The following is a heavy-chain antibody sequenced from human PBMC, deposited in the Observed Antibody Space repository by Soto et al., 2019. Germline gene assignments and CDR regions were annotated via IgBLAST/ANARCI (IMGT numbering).Heavy chain of an antibody. CDR3: ARARLDDFGDRIAAAGTFDY. D-gene: IGHD6-13*01. CDR1: GGSFSGYY. Sequence: SETRSLTCAVYGGSFSGYYWSWIRQPPGKGLEWIGEINHSGSTNYNPSLKSRVTISVDTSKNQFSLKLSSVTAADTAVYYCARARLDDFGDRIAAAGTFDYWGQGTLVTVSS. CDR2: INHSGST. J-gene: IGHJ4*02. V-gene: IGHV4-34*01.